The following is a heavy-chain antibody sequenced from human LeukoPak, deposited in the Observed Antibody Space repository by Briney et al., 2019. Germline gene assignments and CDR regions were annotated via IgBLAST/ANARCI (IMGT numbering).Heavy chain of an antibody. V-gene: IGHV1-2*03. D-gene: IGHD3-3*01. J-gene: IGHJ3*01. CDR1: GYTFTGYY. CDR2: INPNSGGT. CDR3: ARKRGVGVDANAFDV. Sequence: AASVKVSCKASGYTFTGYYMDWVPQAPGQGLGLMGWINPNSGGTNYAQKFQGRVTMTRDTSISTAYMELSRLRSDDTAVYYCARKRGVGVDANAFDVWGQGTMATVSS.